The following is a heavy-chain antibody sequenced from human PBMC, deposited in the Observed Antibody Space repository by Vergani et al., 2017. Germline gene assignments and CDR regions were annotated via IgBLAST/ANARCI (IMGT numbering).Heavy chain of an antibody. CDR2: IIPIFGTA. CDR3: ARNSGSYYAYYSGMDV. V-gene: IGHV1-69*01. J-gene: IGHJ6*02. D-gene: IGHD1-26*01. Sequence: QVQLVQSGAEVKKPGSSVKVSCKASGGTFSSYAISWVRQAPGQGLEWMGGIIPIFGTANYAQKFQGRVTITADESTSTAYMELSSLRSEDTAVYYCARNSGSYYAYYSGMDVWGQGTTVTVSS. CDR1: GGTFSSYA.